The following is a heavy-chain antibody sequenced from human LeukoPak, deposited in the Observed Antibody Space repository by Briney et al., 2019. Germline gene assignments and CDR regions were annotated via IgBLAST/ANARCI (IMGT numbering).Heavy chain of an antibody. D-gene: IGHD3-10*01. V-gene: IGHV1-18*01. CDR3: ARFGFGELSPNYYYYMDV. Sequence: ASVKVSCKASGYSFVLYGISWVRQAPGQGPEWMGWISTYNGNTNYAQKLQGRVTMTTDTSTSTAYMELRSLRSDDTAVYYCARFGFGELSPNYYYYMDVWGKGTTVTISS. CDR1: GYSFVLYG. J-gene: IGHJ6*03. CDR2: ISTYNGNT.